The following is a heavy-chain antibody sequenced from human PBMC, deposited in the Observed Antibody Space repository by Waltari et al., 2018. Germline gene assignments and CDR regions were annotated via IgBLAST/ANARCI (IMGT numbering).Heavy chain of an antibody. CDR1: GASFTSYY. CDR2: IRHPGNT. CDR3: TRGGNYDFWSHRPHVDP. V-gene: IGHV4-34*01. J-gene: IGHJ5*02. Sequence: QVQLQQWGAGLLKPSETLSLTCSVPGASFTSYYWAWVRHVPGKGLEWIGQIRHPGNTNYNPSLQSRVAISIDTSRNQFSLTVFSVTAADTGLYFCTRGGNYDFWSHRPHVDPWGQGTQVTVSS. D-gene: IGHD3-3*01.